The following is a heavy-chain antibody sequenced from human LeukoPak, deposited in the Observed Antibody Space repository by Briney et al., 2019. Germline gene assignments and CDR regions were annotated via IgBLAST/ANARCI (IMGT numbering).Heavy chain of an antibody. CDR1: GGTFSSYA. Sequence: ASVKVSCKASGGTFSSYAISWVRQAPGQGLEWMGGIIPIFGTANYAQKFQGRVTITADKSTSTAYMELSSLRSEDTAVYYCPRRHYDILTGRLLPGWFDPWGQGTLVTVPS. V-gene: IGHV1-69*06. D-gene: IGHD3-9*01. J-gene: IGHJ5*02. CDR3: PRRHYDILTGRLLPGWFDP. CDR2: IIPIFGTA.